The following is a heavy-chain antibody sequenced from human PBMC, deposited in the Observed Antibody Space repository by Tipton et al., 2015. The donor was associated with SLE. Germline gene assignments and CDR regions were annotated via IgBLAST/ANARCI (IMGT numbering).Heavy chain of an antibody. CDR3: ARVAAAGRAFDI. CDR1: GGSIGSYY. Sequence: TLSLTCTVSGGSIGSYYWSWIRQPPGKGLEWIGYINHSGSTNYNPSLKSRVTISVDTSKNQFSLKLSSVTAADTAVYYCARVAAAGRAFDIWGQGTMVTVSS. D-gene: IGHD6-13*01. V-gene: IGHV4-59*12. J-gene: IGHJ3*02. CDR2: INHSGST.